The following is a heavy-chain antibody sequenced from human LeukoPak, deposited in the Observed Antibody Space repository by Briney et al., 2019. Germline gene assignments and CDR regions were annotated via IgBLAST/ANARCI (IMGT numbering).Heavy chain of an antibody. D-gene: IGHD3-16*01. Sequence: PGRSLRFSCAASGFFFDEFAMHWVRQVQGKGLEWVSEISGNGFTIGYAESVKGRFTISRDNAKDSLFLQMDSLRPEDTALYYCVKASPTSTQGMDVWGQGTSVTVSS. CDR3: VKASPTSTQGMDV. CDR1: GFFFDEFA. J-gene: IGHJ6*02. CDR2: ISGNGFTI. V-gene: IGHV3-9*01.